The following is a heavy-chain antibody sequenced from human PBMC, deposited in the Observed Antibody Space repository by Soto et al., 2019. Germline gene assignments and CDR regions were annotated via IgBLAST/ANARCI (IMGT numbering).Heavy chain of an antibody. V-gene: IGHV3-23*01. CDR3: VMRAGDY. CDR2: IGAGDDTT. J-gene: IGHJ4*02. Sequence: EVQLMESGGGVARPGGSLRLSCATSGFTFSSNSMNWVRQVPGKRLEWVSRIGAGDDTTYYTDSVEGRFTISRDDSKDTLYLQMNSLKVEDTAIYFCVMRAGDYWGQGTLVTVSS. D-gene: IGHD3-16*01. CDR1: GFTFSSNS.